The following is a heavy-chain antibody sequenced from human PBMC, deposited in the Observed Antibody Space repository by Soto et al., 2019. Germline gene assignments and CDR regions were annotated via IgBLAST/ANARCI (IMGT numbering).Heavy chain of an antibody. CDR1: GGSISIGDY. CDR2: IYHSGGP. J-gene: IGHJ4*02. CDR3: ARTKYYYDTTAYIFDY. Sequence: TLSLTCTVSGGSISIGDYWSWIRQPPGKGLEWIGYIYHSGGPYYNPSLNSRATMSVDTSQNQFSLKLSSVSAADTAVYYCARTKYYYDTTAYIFDYWGQGALVTVS. D-gene: IGHD3-22*01. V-gene: IGHV4-30-4*01.